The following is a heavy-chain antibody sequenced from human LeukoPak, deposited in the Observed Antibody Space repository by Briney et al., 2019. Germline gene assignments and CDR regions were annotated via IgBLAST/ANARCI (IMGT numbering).Heavy chain of an antibody. J-gene: IGHJ3*02. D-gene: IGHD2-21*02. V-gene: IGHV3-74*01. CDR3: ARDVIAYCGGDCSPDDAFDI. CDR2: INSDGSST. Sequence: GGSLRLSCAASGFTFSSYWMHWVRQALGKGLVWASRINSDGSSTSYADSVKGRFTISRDNAKNTLYLQMNSLRAEDTAVYYCARDVIAYCGGDCSPDDAFDIWGQGTMVTVSS. CDR1: GFTFSSYW.